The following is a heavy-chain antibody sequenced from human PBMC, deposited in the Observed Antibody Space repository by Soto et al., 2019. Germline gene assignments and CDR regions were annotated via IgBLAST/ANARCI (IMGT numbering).Heavy chain of an antibody. D-gene: IGHD3-9*01. CDR2: IIPIFTAP. V-gene: IGHV1-69*01. CDR1: GGTFSAYA. J-gene: IGHJ5*02. CDR3: AREMKMLTGQPFDP. Sequence: QVQLVQSGAEVKKPGSSVKVSCKASGGTFSAYALSWVRQAPGQGLEWMGGIIPIFTAPNYAQKFQGRVTITADESTNTLYMELSSLRSDDTAVYYCAREMKMLTGQPFDPWGQGTLVTVSS.